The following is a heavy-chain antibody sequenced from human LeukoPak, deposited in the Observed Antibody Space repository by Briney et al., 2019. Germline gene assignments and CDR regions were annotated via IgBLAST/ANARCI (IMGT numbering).Heavy chain of an antibody. J-gene: IGHJ4*02. V-gene: IGHV3-23*01. D-gene: IGHD6-19*01. CDR1: GFTFSSYA. Sequence: GGSLRLSCAASGFTFSSYAMSWVRQAPRKGLEWVSAISGSGGSTYYADSVKGRFTISRDNSKNTLYLQMNSLRAEDTAVYYCAKDEAVTGYSSGWYAYFDYWGQGTLVTVSS. CDR3: AKDEAVTGYSSGWYAYFDY. CDR2: ISGSGGST.